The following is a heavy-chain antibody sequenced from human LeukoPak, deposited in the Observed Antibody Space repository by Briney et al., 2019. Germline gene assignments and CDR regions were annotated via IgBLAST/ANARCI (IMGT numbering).Heavy chain of an antibody. V-gene: IGHV3-23*01. D-gene: IGHD1-26*01. CDR1: GFTFSDYA. CDR3: AKDRSIGTYYTFDH. Sequence: GGSLRLSCAASGFTFSDYAMTWVRQAPGKGLEWVATISGSGLMTYYADSVKGRFTVSGDNSKNTLYLQMSSLTAAVTAVYYCAKDRSIGTYYTFDHWGQGTLVTVSS. CDR2: ISGSGLMT. J-gene: IGHJ4*02.